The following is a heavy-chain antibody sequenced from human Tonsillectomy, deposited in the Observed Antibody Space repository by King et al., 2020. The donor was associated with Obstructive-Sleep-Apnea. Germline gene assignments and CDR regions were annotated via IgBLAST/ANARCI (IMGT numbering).Heavy chain of an antibody. CDR1: GGSISSGGYS. J-gene: IGHJ4*02. Sequence: VQLQESGPGLVKPSQTLSLSCAVSGGSISSGGYSWSWVRQPPGKGLEWIGYIYYSGSTYYNPSLKSRITISVDTSKNQFSLKLRSVTAADTAVYYCATFAFRFLEGDSWGQGTLVTVSS. CDR2: IYYSGST. CDR3: ATFAFRFLEGDS. V-gene: IGHV4-30-4*07. D-gene: IGHD3-3*01.